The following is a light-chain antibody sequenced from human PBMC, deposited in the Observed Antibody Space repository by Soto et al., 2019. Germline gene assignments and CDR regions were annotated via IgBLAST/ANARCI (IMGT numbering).Light chain of an antibody. J-gene: IGLJ1*01. CDR1: SSDVGSYNS. CDR2: DVN. V-gene: IGLV2-14*03. Sequence: QSALTQPASVSGSPGQSIAISCTGTSSDVGSYNSVSWYQQYPGKAPKLMIHDVNNRPSGISDRFSGSKSGNTASQTISGLQAEDEADYCSSFTSSTSYVFGTGTKLTVL. CDR3: SSFTSSTSYV.